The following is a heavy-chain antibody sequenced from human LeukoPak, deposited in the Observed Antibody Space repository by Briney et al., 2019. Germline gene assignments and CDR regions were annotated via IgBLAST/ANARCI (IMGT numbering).Heavy chain of an antibody. J-gene: IGHJ4*02. Sequence: SETLSLTCAISGGSISSGGYFWSWIRQPPGKGLEYIGYIYYTGGTNYNPSLKGRVTISVDTSKNQFSLKLSSVTAADTAVYFCAKYGNSGWVIDNWGQGTLVTVSS. CDR2: IYYTGGT. D-gene: IGHD6-19*01. V-gene: IGHV4-61*08. CDR1: GGSISSGGYF. CDR3: AKYGNSGWVIDN.